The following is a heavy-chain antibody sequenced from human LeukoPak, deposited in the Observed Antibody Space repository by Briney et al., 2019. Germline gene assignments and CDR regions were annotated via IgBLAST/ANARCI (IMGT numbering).Heavy chain of an antibody. Sequence: PGGSLRLSCAASGFTFSSYAMTWVRQAPGEGLEWVSAISGGGGSTYYADSVKGRFTISRDNSKNTLYLQMNRLRAEDTAVYYCAKRGRLLVVPAAFDPWGQGTLVTVSS. V-gene: IGHV3-23*01. D-gene: IGHD2-2*01. CDR2: ISGGGGST. CDR3: AKRGRLLVVPAAFDP. J-gene: IGHJ5*02. CDR1: GFTFSSYA.